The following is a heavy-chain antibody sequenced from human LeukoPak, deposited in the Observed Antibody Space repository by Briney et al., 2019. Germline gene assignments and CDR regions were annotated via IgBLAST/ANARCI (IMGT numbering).Heavy chain of an antibody. J-gene: IGHJ4*02. Sequence: KPSETLSLTCSVSGGSISSYYWSWIRQPPGKELEWIGYIYYSGSTNFKSPLKSRVTMSGDTSKNHFSLHLTSVTSADTAVYYCARLKRPGYFDYWGQGTLVTVSS. CDR2: IYYSGST. D-gene: IGHD6-6*01. CDR1: GGSISSYY. CDR3: ARLKRPGYFDY. V-gene: IGHV4-59*01.